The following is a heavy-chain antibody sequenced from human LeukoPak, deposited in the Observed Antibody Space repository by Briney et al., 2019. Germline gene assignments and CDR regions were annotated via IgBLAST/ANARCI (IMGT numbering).Heavy chain of an antibody. CDR1: GGSISSSSYC. CDR3: ARESYYYYGMDV. CDR2: VCYSGST. J-gene: IGHJ6*02. V-gene: IGHV4-39*07. Sequence: SETLSLTCTVSGGSISSSSYCWGWIRQPPGKGLEWIGSVCYSGSTYYNPSLKSRVTISVDTSKNQFSLKLSSVTAADTAVYYCARESYYYYGMDVWGQGTTVTVSS.